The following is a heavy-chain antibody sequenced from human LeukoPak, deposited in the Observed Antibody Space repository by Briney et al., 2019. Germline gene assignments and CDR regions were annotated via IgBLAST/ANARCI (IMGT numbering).Heavy chain of an antibody. CDR3: ARESAGISSDI. CDR2: IWSDGSKQ. CDR1: GFTFMTYG. D-gene: IGHD2-15*01. J-gene: IGHJ3*02. V-gene: IGHV3-33*01. Sequence: GGSLRLSCATSGFTFMTYGFHWVRQAPGKGLEWVAVIWSDGSKQYYADSVRGRFTISRDSSDSTVHLHMNSLRVEDTAVYYCARESAGISSDIWGQGTMVTVSS.